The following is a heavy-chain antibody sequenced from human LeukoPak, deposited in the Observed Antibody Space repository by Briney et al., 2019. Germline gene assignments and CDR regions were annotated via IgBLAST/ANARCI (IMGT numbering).Heavy chain of an antibody. CDR3: ARDENRKNPPDY. CDR1: GFTFTNFA. Sequence: GGSLRLSCAASGFTFTNFAMSWVRQAPGKGLEWVSVISGNSGSTYYADSVKGRFTISRDNAKNSLYLQMNSLRAEDTAVYYCARDENRKNPPDYWGQGTLVTVSS. V-gene: IGHV3-23*01. D-gene: IGHD1-14*01. CDR2: ISGNSGST. J-gene: IGHJ4*02.